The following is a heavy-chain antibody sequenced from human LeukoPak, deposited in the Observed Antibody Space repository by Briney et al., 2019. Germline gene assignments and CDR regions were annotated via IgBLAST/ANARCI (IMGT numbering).Heavy chain of an antibody. V-gene: IGHV1-8*01. J-gene: IGHJ4*02. CDR2: MNTNSGNT. CDR1: GYTFTSYD. D-gene: IGHD2-2*01. Sequence: GASVKVSCKASGYTFTSYDINWVRQATGHGLEWMGWMNTNSGNTGYAQKFQGRVTMTRNTSISTAYMELSSLRSEDTAVYYCARAGLDCSSTSCYEVDDYWGQGTLVTVSS. CDR3: ARAGLDCSSTSCYEVDDY.